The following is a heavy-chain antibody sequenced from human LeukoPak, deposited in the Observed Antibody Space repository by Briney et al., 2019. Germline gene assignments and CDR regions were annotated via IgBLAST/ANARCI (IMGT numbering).Heavy chain of an antibody. CDR3: ARDLPVDTAMDPFDY. V-gene: IGHV3-11*01. J-gene: IGHJ4*02. D-gene: IGHD5-18*01. CDR1: GFTFSDYY. CDR2: ISSSGSTI. Sequence: PGGSLRLSCAASGFTFSDYYMSWIRQAPGKGLEWVSYISSSGSTIYYAGSVKGRFTISRDNAKNSLYLQMNSLRAEDTAVYYCARDLPVDTAMDPFDYWGQGTLVTVSS.